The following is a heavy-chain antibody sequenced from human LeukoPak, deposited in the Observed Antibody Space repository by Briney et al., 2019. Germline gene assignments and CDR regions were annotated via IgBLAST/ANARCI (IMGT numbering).Heavy chain of an antibody. CDR2: ISGSGGST. D-gene: IGHD1-1*01. V-gene: IGHV3-23*01. CDR3: ARVWKGNYYDY. J-gene: IGHJ4*02. Sequence: PGGSLRLSCAASGFTFSSYAMSWVRQAPGKGLEWVSAISGSGGSTYYADSVKGRFTISRDNSKNTLFLQMNSLRAEDTAIYYCARVWKGNYYDYWGQGALVTVSS. CDR1: GFTFSSYA.